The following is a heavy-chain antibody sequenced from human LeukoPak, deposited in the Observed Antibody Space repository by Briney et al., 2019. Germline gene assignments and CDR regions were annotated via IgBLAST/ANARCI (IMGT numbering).Heavy chain of an antibody. J-gene: IGHJ4*02. Sequence: KPSETLSLTCAVYGGSFSGYYWSWIRQPPGKGLEWIGEINHSGSTNYNPSLKSRVTISVDTSKNQFSLKLSSVTAADTAVYYCARGKSIAARLDYWGQGTLVTVSS. D-gene: IGHD6-6*01. CDR3: ARGKSIAARLDY. V-gene: IGHV4-34*01. CDR2: INHSGST. CDR1: GGSFSGYY.